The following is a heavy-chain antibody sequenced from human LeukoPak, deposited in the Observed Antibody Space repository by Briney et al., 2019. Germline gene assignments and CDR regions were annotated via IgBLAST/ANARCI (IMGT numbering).Heavy chain of an antibody. CDR1: GFTFSNGW. CDR2: IKSKSERGTT. V-gene: IGHV3-15*01. Sequence: GGSLRLSCAASGFTFSNGWMSWVRQAPGKGLEWVGRIKSKSERGTTDYAAPVKGRFTISRDGSTNTVYLHMNSLKTEYTAVYFCTSNLYCSTSSCYTLDNWGQGTLVAVSP. D-gene: IGHD2-2*02. J-gene: IGHJ4*02. CDR3: TSNLYCSTSSCYTLDN.